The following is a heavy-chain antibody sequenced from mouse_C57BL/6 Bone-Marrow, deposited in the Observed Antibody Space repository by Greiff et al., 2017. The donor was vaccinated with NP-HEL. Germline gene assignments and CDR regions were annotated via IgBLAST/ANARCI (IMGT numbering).Heavy chain of an antibody. D-gene: IGHD1-1*01. V-gene: IGHV1-69*01. Sequence: QLQQPGAELVMPGASVKLSCKASGYTFTSYWMHWVKQRPGQGLEWIGEIDPSDSYTNYNQKFKGKSTLTVDKSSSTAYMQLSSLTSEDSAVYYCARKGYYGSYYFDYWGQGTTLTVSS. CDR2: IDPSDSYT. CDR1: GYTFTSYW. CDR3: ARKGYYGSYYFDY. J-gene: IGHJ2*01.